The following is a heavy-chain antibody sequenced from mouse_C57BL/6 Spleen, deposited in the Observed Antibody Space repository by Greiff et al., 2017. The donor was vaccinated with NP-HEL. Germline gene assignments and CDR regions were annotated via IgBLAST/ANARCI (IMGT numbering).Heavy chain of an antibody. CDR1: GYTFTDYY. CDR3: ARGDSSGPYYFDY. V-gene: IGHV1-26*01. Sequence: EVQLQQSGPELVKPGASVKISCKASGYTFTDYYMNWVKQSHGKSLEWIGDINPNNGGTSYNQKFKGKATLTVDKSSSTAYMELRSLTSEDSAVYYCARGDSSGPYYFDYWGQCTTLTVSS. D-gene: IGHD3-2*02. J-gene: IGHJ2*01. CDR2: INPNNGGT.